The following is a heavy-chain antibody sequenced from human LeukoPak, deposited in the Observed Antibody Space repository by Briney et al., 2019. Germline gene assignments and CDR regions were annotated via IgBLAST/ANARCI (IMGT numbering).Heavy chain of an antibody. CDR3: ATVYRAAGDY. CDR2: FDPEDGET. D-gene: IGHD4-11*01. CDR1: GYALTELS. V-gene: IGHV1-24*01. J-gene: IGHJ4*02. Sequence: ASVKVSCKVSGYALTELSMHWVRQAPGKGLEWMGGFDPEDGETIYAQKFQGRVTMTEDTSTDAAYMELSSLRSEDTAVYYCATVYRAAGDYWGQGTLVTVSS.